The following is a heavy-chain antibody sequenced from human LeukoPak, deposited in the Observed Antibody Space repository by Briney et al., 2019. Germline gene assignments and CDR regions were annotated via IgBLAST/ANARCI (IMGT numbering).Heavy chain of an antibody. J-gene: IGHJ5*02. CDR1: GGSISSSSYY. CDR3: ARVRIVGATKPENWFDP. V-gene: IGHV4-39*07. CDR2: IYYSGST. Sequence: SETLSLTCTVSGGSISSSSYYWGWIRQPPGKGLEWIGSIYYSGSTYYNPSLKSRVTISVDTSKNQFSLKLSSVTAADTAVYYCARVRIVGATKPENWFDPWGQGTLVTVSS. D-gene: IGHD1-26*01.